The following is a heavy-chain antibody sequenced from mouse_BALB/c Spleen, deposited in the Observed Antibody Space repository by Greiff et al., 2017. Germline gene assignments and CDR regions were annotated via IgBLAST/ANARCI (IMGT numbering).Heavy chain of an antibody. Sequence: QVQLKESGPGLVAPSQSLSITCTVSGFSLTSYGVHWVRQPPGKGLEWLGVIWAGGSTNYNSALMSRLSISKDNSKSQVFLKMNSLQTDDTAMYYCARDPYPYWGQGTLVTVSA. J-gene: IGHJ3*01. V-gene: IGHV2-9*02. CDR1: GFSLTSYG. CDR2: IWAGGST. CDR3: ARDPYPY. D-gene: IGHD6-5*01.